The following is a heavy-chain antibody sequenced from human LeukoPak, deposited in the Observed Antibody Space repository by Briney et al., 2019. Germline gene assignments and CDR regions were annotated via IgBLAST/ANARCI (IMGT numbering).Heavy chain of an antibody. CDR1: GGSISSYY. CDR3: ARPRGSGWYLDI. V-gene: IGHV4-59*08. D-gene: IGHD6-19*01. J-gene: IGHJ3*02. CDR2: IYYSGST. Sequence: SETLSLTCTVSGGSISSYYWSWIRQPPGKGLEWIGYIYYSGSTNYNPSLKSRVTISVDTSKNQFSLKLSSVTAADTAVYYCARPRGSGWYLDIWGQGTMVTVSS.